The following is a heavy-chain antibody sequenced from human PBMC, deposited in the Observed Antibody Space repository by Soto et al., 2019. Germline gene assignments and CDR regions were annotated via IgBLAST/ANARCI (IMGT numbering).Heavy chain of an antibody. D-gene: IGHD5-12*01. CDR2: ISASGGDT. CDR1: GFIFSTHV. Sequence: EVPLWESGGGLVQPGGSLRLSCAASGFIFSTHVVSWVRQAPGKGPEWVSAISASGGDTYYTDSVKGRFTISRDNSKNTLYLQMSSLRAEDTAVYYCAKDRGGYYYWGRGTLVTVSS. CDR3: AKDRGGYYY. J-gene: IGHJ4*02. V-gene: IGHV3-23*01.